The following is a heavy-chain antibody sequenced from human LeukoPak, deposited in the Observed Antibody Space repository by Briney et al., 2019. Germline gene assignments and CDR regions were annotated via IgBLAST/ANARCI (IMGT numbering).Heavy chain of an antibody. V-gene: IGHV4-34*01. CDR1: GGSFSGYY. D-gene: IGHD3-10*01. CDR2: INHSGST. J-gene: IGHJ6*03. Sequence: SETLSLTCAVYGGSFSGYYWSWIRQPPGKGLEWIGEINHSGSTNYNPSLKSRVTISVDTSKNQFSLKLSSVTAADTAVYYCARYPYYFGSGRLYYMDVWGKGTTVTISS. CDR3: ARYPYYFGSGRLYYMDV.